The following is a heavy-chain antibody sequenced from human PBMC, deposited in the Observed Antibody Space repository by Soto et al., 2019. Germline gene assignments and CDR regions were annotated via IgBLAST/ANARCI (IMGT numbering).Heavy chain of an antibody. J-gene: IGHJ3*02. CDR1: VFSLISSGLA. CDR2: IYWNYDK. Sequence: QILLRASGPTLVKPTQHLALTCTFSVFSLISSGLAVGWIRQPPGKALEWLALIYWNYDKLYSPSLKSRLNVTNGPSKNQVVLTLTNMDPVDTGTDYCAHRLKNSPPAFDIWGQGTMVSGAS. V-gene: IGHV2-5*01. CDR3: AHRLKNSPPAFDI. D-gene: IGHD4-4*01.